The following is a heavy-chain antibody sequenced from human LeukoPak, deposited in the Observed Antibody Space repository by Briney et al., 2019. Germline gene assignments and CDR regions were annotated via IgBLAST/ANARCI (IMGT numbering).Heavy chain of an antibody. V-gene: IGHV3-13*01. CDR2: IGTAGDT. D-gene: IGHD3-16*01. CDR3: ARGKTFGGVVDV. CDR1: GFTFSSYD. J-gene: IGHJ6*04. Sequence: GGSLRPSCAASGFTFSSYDMHWVRQATGKGLEWVSAIGTAGDTYYPGSVKGRFTISRENAKNSLYLQMNSLRAGDTAVYYCARGKTFGGVVDVWGKGTTVTVSS.